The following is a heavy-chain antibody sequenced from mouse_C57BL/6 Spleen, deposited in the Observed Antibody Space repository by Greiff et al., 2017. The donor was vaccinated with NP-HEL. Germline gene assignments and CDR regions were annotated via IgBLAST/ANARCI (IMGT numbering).Heavy chain of an antibody. J-gene: IGHJ4*01. V-gene: IGHV1-76*01. Sequence: QVHVKQSGAELVRPGASVKLSCKASGYTFTDYYINWVKQRPGQGLEWIARIYPGSGNTYYNEKFKGKATLTAEKSSSTAYMQLSSLTSEDSAVYFCARTVYYYGSSSYAMDYWGHGTSVTVSS. CDR3: ARTVYYYGSSSYAMDY. D-gene: IGHD1-1*01. CDR1: GYTFTDYY. CDR2: IYPGSGNT.